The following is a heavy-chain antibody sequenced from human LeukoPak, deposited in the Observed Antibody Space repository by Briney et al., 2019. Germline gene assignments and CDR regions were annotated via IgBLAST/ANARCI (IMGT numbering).Heavy chain of an antibody. CDR3: ARDYDIFGPYYYYGMDV. V-gene: IGHV3-11*01. CDR2: ISSSGSTI. D-gene: IGHD3-9*01. J-gene: IGHJ6*02. CDR1: GFTFSDYY. Sequence: GGSLRLSCAASGFTFSDYYMSWIRQAPGKGLEWVSYISSSGSTIYYADSVKGRFTISRDNAENSLYLQMNSLRAEDTAVYYCARDYDIFGPYYYYGMDVWGQGTTVTVSS.